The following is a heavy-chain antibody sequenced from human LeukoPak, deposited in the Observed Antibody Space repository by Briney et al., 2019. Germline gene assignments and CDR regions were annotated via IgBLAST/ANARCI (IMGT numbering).Heavy chain of an antibody. CDR2: IYYSGST. J-gene: IGHJ5*02. V-gene: IGHV4-39*07. D-gene: IGHD3-22*01. Sequence: SETLSLTCTVSGGSISSSSYYWGWIRQPPGKGLEWIGSIYYSGSTYYNPSLKSRVTISVDTSKNQFSLKLSSVTAADTAVYYCAREIVDSSGFNWFDPWGQGTLVTVSS. CDR3: AREIVDSSGFNWFDP. CDR1: GGSISSSSYY.